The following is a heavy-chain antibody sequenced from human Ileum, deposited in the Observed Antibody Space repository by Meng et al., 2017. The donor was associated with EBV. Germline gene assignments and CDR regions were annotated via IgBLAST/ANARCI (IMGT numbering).Heavy chain of an antibody. CDR1: GGSCSSDYW. V-gene: IGHV4-4*03. Sequence: SGAGVVKPPCTSALLCVVFGGSCSSDYWWRSVRQAPEKGLELSGEMYPTGPTYYNPSLKCLGSISKDQFKHQLSLKLNSVTAADTGVYYWVRGGTYYLSYWGQGSLVTVSS. CDR2: MYPTGPT. D-gene: IGHD1-26*01. J-gene: IGHJ4*02. CDR3: VRGGTYYLSY.